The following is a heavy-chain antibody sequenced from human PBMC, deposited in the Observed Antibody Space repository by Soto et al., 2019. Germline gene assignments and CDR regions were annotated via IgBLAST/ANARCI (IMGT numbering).Heavy chain of an antibody. CDR3: AKDTHWGLGY. V-gene: IGHV4-4*02. D-gene: IGHD7-27*01. J-gene: IGHJ4*02. CDR1: GDSISRDYY. Sequence: QVQLQESGPGLVEPSGTLSLTCTVSGDSISRDYYWSWVRQPPGKRLEWSGEIYHTGTTNYNPSLTSRVSISRDRSKNQFSLELNSVNAADTAVYYCAKDTHWGLGYWGQGTLVTVSS. CDR2: IYHTGTT.